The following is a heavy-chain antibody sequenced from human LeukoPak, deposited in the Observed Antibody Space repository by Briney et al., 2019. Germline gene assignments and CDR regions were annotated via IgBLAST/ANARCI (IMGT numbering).Heavy chain of an antibody. CDR1: GYTFSSYY. Sequence: ASVKVSCKASGYTFSSYYMHWVRQAPGQGLEWMGIINPSGGSTSYAQKFQGRVTRTRDTSTSTVYMELSSLRSEDTAVYYCGRYYYDSSGYLRGNGMDVWGQETTVTVSS. J-gene: IGHJ6*02. D-gene: IGHD3-22*01. CDR3: GRYYYDSSGYLRGNGMDV. CDR2: INPSGGST. V-gene: IGHV1-46*01.